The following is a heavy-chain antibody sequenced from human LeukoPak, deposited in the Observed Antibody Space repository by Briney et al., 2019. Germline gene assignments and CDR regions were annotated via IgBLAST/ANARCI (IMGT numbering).Heavy chain of an antibody. J-gene: IGHJ6*03. CDR2: IYTSGST. Sequence: SETLSLTCAVYGGSFSGYYWSWIRQPPGKGLEWIGRIYTSGSTNYNPSLKSRVTISVDTSKNQFSLKLSSVTAADTAVYYCASGYYYYYMDVWGKGTTVTVSS. CDR1: GGSFSGYY. V-gene: IGHV4-4*08. CDR3: ASGYYYYYMDV.